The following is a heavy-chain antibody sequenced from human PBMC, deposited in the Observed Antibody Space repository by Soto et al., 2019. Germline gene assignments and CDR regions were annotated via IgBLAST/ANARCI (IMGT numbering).Heavy chain of an antibody. V-gene: IGHV3-11*03. CDR3: ASGVQLERHNWFDP. D-gene: IGHD1-1*01. Sequence: PGGSLRLSCAASGFTFSDYYMSWIRQAPGKGLEWVSYISSSSSYTNYADSVKGRFTISRDNAKNSLYLQMNSLRAEDTAVYYCASGVQLERHNWFDPWGQGTLVTVSS. CDR1: GFTFSDYY. CDR2: ISSSSSYT. J-gene: IGHJ5*02.